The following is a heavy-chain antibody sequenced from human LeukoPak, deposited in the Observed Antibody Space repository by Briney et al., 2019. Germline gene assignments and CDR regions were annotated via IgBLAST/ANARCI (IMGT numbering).Heavy chain of an antibody. D-gene: IGHD3-3*01. J-gene: IGHJ4*02. CDR1: GYTFTSYY. Sequence: ASVKVSCKASGYTFTSYYMHWVRQAPGQGLEWMGIINPSGGSTSYAQKFQGRVTMTRDTSTSTVYMELNSLRAEDTAVYYCARDPEDFWSGYLGYFDYWGQGTLVTVSS. CDR2: INPSGGST. CDR3: ARDPEDFWSGYLGYFDY. V-gene: IGHV1-46*01.